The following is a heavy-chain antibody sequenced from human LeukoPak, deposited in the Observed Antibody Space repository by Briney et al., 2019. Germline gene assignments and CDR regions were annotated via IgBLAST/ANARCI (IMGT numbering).Heavy chain of an antibody. CDR1: GYSFTSYW. Sequence: HGESLKISCKGSGYSFTSYWIGWVRQMPGKGLEWMGIIYPGDSDTRYGPSFQGQVTISADKSISTAYLQWSSLKASDTAMYYCAGTQAYSSGWYYFDYWGQGTLVTVSS. V-gene: IGHV5-51*01. D-gene: IGHD6-19*01. CDR3: AGTQAYSSGWYYFDY. J-gene: IGHJ4*02. CDR2: IYPGDSDT.